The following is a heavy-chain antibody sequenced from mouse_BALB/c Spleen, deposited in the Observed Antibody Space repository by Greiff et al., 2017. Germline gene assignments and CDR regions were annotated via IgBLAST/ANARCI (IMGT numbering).Heavy chain of an antibody. J-gene: IGHJ2*01. CDR3: ARDAPLLVDY. V-gene: IGHV7-3*02. CDR2: IRNKANGYTT. D-gene: IGHD1-2*01. CDR1: GFTFTDYY. Sequence: EVQLVESGGGLVQPGGSLRLSCATSGFTFTDYYMSWVRQPPGKALEWLGFIRNKANGYTTEYSASVKGRFTISRDNSQSILYLQMNTLRAEDSATYYCARDAPLLVDYGGQGTTLTVSS.